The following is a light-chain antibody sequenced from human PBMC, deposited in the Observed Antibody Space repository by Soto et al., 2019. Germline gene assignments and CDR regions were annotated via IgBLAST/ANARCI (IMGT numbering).Light chain of an antibody. CDR2: LGS. Sequence: DIVMTQSPLSLTVTPGEPASMSCRSSQSLLHSNGYNYLGWLLQKPGQSPQLLIYLGSSWASGVPDRFSGSGSGKDFTLRISRVEAKDVVVYYCIHVRQPPPTFGGGTKVEIK. CDR3: IHVRQPPPT. CDR1: QSLLHSNGYNY. V-gene: IGKV2-28*01. J-gene: IGKJ4*01.